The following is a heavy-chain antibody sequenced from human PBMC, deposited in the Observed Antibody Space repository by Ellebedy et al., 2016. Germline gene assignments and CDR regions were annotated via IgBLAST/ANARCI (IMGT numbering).Heavy chain of an antibody. Sequence: ASVKVSCKASGGTFSSYAINWVRQAPGQGLEWMGIINPSGGSTSYAQKFQDRVTMTRDTSTSTVSMELSSLRSEDTAVYYCARESPNLEWLLYGMDVWGQGTTVSVSS. V-gene: IGHV1-46*01. CDR3: ARESPNLEWLLYGMDV. CDR2: INPSGGST. CDR1: GGTFSSYA. J-gene: IGHJ6*02. D-gene: IGHD3-3*01.